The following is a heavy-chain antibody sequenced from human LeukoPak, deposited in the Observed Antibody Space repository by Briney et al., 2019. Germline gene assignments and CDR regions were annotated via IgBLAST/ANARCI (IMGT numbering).Heavy chain of an antibody. J-gene: IGHJ4*02. CDR3: ARLWGLTTLGVAYYFDY. Sequence: SETLSLTXTVSGGSISSYYWSWIRQPPGKGLEWIGYIYYSGSTNYNPSLKSRVTISVDTSKNQFSLKLSSVTAADTAVYYCARLWGLTTLGVAYYFDYWGQGTLVTVSS. V-gene: IGHV4-59*01. CDR2: IYYSGST. CDR1: GGSISSYY. D-gene: IGHD4-11*01.